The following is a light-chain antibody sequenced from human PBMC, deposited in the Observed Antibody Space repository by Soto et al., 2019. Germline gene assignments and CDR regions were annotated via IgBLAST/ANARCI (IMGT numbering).Light chain of an antibody. CDR2: EVT. Sequence: QSALTQPPSASGSPGQSVTISCIGTASDIGRYNYVSWYQHHPGKAPKLIIYEVTKRPSGVPDRFSGSKSGNTASLTVSGLQAYDEADYYCNSYVGSNNYVVGTGTKLTVL. CDR1: ASDIGRYNY. CDR3: NSYVGSNNYV. J-gene: IGLJ1*01. V-gene: IGLV2-8*01.